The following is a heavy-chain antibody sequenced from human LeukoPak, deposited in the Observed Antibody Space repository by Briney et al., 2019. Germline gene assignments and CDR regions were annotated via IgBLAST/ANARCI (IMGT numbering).Heavy chain of an antibody. J-gene: IGHJ5*02. CDR1: GFTFSNYN. V-gene: IGHV3-21*01. CDR3: ARVGEYYYGSGSSPRGWFDP. CDR2: ITRDSIYT. D-gene: IGHD3-10*01. Sequence: PGGSLRLSCAASGFTFSNYNMNWVRQTPGKGLEWVSSITRDSIYTFYADSVKGRFTISRDNAKNSLYLQMNSLRAEDTAVYYCARVGEYYYGSGSSPRGWFDPWGQGTLVTVSS.